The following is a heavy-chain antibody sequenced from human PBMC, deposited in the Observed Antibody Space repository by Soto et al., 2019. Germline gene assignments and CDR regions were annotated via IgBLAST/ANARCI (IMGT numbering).Heavy chain of an antibody. CDR2: ISSGGDNT. J-gene: IGHJ3*02. V-gene: IGHV3-23*01. CDR3: VRRAQYFDATGFNAFVI. CDR1: GYNFNKYA. Sequence: VQLLESGGGLRQPGGSLRLSCVASGYNFNKYAVSWVRQAPGKGLEWVSAISSGGDNTHYADSVKGRFTITRDNSKNMLYLEMNSLTVEDSAVYYCVRRAQYFDATGFNAFVIWGQGTRVTVSS. D-gene: IGHD3-9*01.